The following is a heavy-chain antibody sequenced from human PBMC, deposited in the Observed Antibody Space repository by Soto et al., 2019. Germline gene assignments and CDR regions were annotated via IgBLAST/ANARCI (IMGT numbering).Heavy chain of an antibody. CDR1: GFTFSSYS. Sequence: PGGSLRLSCAASGFTFSSYSMNWVRQAPGKGLEWVSYISSSSTTIYYADSVKGRFTISRDTAKNSLYLQMNSLRAEDTAVYYCARASSIAARHYFDYWGQGTLVTVSS. J-gene: IGHJ4*02. V-gene: IGHV3-48*01. CDR3: ARASSIAARHYFDY. CDR2: ISSSSTTI. D-gene: IGHD6-6*01.